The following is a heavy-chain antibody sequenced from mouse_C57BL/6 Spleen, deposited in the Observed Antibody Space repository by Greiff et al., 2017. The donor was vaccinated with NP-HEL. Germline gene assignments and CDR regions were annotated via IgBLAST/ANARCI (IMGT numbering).Heavy chain of an antibody. CDR2: IWSSGST. D-gene: IGHD2-3*01. J-gene: IGHJ2*01. CDR3: ARAGWLLLDY. V-gene: IGHV2-2*01. Sequence: QVQLQQSGPGLVQPSQSLSITCTVSGFSLTSYGVHWVRQSPGKGLEWLGVIWSSGSTDYNTAFISRLSISKYNSNNQVFFKMNSLQADDTAIYYCARAGWLLLDYWGQGTTLTVSS. CDR1: GFSLTSYG.